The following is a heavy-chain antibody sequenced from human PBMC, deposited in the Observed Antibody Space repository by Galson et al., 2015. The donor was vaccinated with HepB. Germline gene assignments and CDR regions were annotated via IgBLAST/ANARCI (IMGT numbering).Heavy chain of an antibody. J-gene: IGHJ1*01. D-gene: IGHD1-26*01. CDR1: GFTFSNYA. CDR2: IWYDGSNE. Sequence: SLRLSCAASGFTFSNYAMHWVRQAPGKGLEWVAVIWYDGSNEHYADSVKGRFTISRDNSQDTLYLQMNSLRAEDTAVYYCARDSWDLMGYFQHWGQGTLVTASS. V-gene: IGHV3-33*01. CDR3: ARDSWDLMGYFQH.